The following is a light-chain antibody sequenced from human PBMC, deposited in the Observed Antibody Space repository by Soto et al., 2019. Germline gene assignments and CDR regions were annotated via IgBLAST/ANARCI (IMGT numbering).Light chain of an antibody. CDR2: AAS. CDR1: QDISSF. J-gene: IGKJ1*01. Sequence: IQLTQSPSYLSASVGDRVTITCRASQDISSFLAWYQQIPGKAPKLLIYAASSLESGVPSRFSGSGSGTHFTLTISSLQPEDFATYYCQQSYSMPSWTFGQGTKVDIK. V-gene: IGKV1-39*01. CDR3: QQSYSMPSWT.